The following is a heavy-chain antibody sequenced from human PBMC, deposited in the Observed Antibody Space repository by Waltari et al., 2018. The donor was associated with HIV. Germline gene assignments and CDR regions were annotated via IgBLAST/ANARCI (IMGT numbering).Heavy chain of an antibody. V-gene: IGHV4-34*01. CDR1: GGSFSGYY. D-gene: IGHD6-19*01. J-gene: IGHJ6*01. Sequence: QVHLEQWGTGLLRPSETLSLTCAVYGGSFSGYYWSWIRQSPGRGLEWIGEVNHVGRTNYSPSLKVRVTVSVDTSKNQFSLTMRSVTAADTAVYYCARDSAPGLAVDDDDGEFFYYGLDVWGQGTTVTGSS. CDR3: ARDSAPGLAVDDDDGEFFYYGLDV. CDR2: VNHVGRT.